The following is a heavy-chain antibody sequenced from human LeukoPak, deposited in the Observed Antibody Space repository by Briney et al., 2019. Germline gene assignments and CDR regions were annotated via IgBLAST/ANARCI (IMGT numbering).Heavy chain of an antibody. CDR1: GFTFSSYW. CDR3: ASALRIYYYFDY. J-gene: IGHJ4*02. V-gene: IGHV3-74*01. D-gene: IGHD1-26*01. Sequence: PGGSLRLSCAASGFTFSSYWMHWVRQAPGKGLVWVSRINSDGSSTSYADSVKGRFTISRDNSKNTLYLQMHSLRAEDTAVYYCASALRIYYYFDYWGQGTLVTVSS. CDR2: INSDGSST.